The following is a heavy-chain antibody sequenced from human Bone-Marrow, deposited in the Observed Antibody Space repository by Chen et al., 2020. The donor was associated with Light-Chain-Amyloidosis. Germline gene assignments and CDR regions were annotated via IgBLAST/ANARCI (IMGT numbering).Heavy chain of an antibody. CDR3: AKDPLHSSSGAFDI. Sequence: VQLVESGGGVVQPGGSLRLSCAASGFTFDDYAMHWVRQAPGKGLEWVSGISWNSGSIGYADSVKGRFTISRDNAKNSLYLQMNSLRAEDTALYYCAKDPLHSSSGAFDIWGQGTMVTVSS. CDR1: GFTFDDYA. V-gene: IGHV3-9*01. J-gene: IGHJ3*02. CDR2: ISWNSGSI. D-gene: IGHD6-6*01.